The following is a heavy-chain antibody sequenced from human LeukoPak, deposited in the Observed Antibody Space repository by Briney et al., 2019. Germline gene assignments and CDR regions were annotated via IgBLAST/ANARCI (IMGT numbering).Heavy chain of an antibody. CDR2: ISSSSSTI. D-gene: IGHD2-21*02. CDR1: GFTFSSYS. Sequence: GGSLRLSCAASGFTFSSYSMNWVRQAPGKGLEWVSYISSSSSTIYYADSVKGRFTISRDNAKNSLYLQMNSLRAEDTAVYYCARDLCGGDCYRGNYWGQGTLVTVSS. V-gene: IGHV3-48*01. J-gene: IGHJ4*02. CDR3: ARDLCGGDCYRGNY.